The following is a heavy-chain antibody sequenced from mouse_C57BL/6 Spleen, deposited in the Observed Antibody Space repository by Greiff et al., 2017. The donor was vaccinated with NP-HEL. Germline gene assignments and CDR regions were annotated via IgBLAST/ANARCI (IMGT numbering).Heavy chain of an antibody. CDR2: IDPSDSYT. J-gene: IGHJ3*01. CDR1: GYTFTSYW. CDR3: ARSNGSRAWFAY. D-gene: IGHD1-1*01. Sequence: VQLQQSGAELVKPGASVKLSCKASGYTFTSYWMQWVKQRPGQGLEWIGEIDPSDSYTNYNPKFKGKATLTVDTSSSTAYMQLSSLTSEDSAVDYCARSNGSRAWFAYWGQGTLVTVSA. V-gene: IGHV1-50*01.